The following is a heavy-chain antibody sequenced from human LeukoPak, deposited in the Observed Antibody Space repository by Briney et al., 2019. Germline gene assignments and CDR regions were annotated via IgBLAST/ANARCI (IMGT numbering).Heavy chain of an antibody. V-gene: IGHV3-21*04. CDR1: GFTFSSYS. J-gene: IGHJ4*02. CDR2: ISSSSSYI. Sequence: GGSLRLSCAASGFTFSSYSMNWVRQAPGKGLEWVSCISSSSSYIYYADSVKGRFTISRDNAKNSLYLQMNSLRAADTAVYYCARGTTKTYDYGDFLLFDYWGQGTLVTVSS. CDR3: ARGTTKTYDYGDFLLFDY. D-gene: IGHD4-17*01.